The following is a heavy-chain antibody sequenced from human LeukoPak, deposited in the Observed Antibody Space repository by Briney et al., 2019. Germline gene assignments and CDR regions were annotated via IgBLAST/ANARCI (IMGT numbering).Heavy chain of an antibody. V-gene: IGHV4-34*01. CDR1: GGSFSGYY. Sequence: SATLSLTCAVYGGSFSGYYWSWSRQPPEKGLEWIGEITHSGSTNYNPSLKSPVTISADTSNNPSSLQLSSVTATDPAVYYCARLPTSVDKGAYSSYYTDVWAKGTRVT. CDR2: ITHSGST. D-gene: IGHD3-9*01. J-gene: IGHJ6*03. CDR3: ARLPTSVDKGAYSSYYTDV.